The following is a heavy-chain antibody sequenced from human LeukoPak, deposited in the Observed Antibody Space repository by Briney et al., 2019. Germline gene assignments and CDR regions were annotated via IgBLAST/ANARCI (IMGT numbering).Heavy chain of an antibody. Sequence: GGSLRFSCAASGFTFSNYGMHWVRQAPGKGLEWVAVVSYDGSHKYHADSVKGRFTISRDNSKNTLYLQMNSLRAEDTAVYYCAKDRDIAAAGYLFDYWGQGTLVTVSS. CDR3: AKDRDIAAAGYLFDY. CDR1: GFTFSNYG. CDR2: VSYDGSHK. D-gene: IGHD6-13*01. J-gene: IGHJ4*02. V-gene: IGHV3-30*18.